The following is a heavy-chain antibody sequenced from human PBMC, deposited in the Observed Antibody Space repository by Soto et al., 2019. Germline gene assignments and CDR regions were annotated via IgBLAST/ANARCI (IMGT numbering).Heavy chain of an antibody. D-gene: IGHD3-22*01. J-gene: IGHJ4*02. CDR3: ARCYSSGFPFDY. V-gene: IGHV4-31*03. CDR2: IYYSGST. Sequence: NPSETLSLTCTVSGGSISSGGYYWSWIRQHPGKGLEWIGYIYYSGSTYYNPSLKSRVTISVDTSKNQFSLKLSSVTAADTAVYYCARCYSSGFPFDYWGQGTLVTVSS. CDR1: GGSISSGGYY.